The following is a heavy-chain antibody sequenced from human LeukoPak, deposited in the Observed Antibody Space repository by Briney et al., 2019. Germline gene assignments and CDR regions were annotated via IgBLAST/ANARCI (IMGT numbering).Heavy chain of an antibody. CDR1: GYTFTNYA. CDR3: ARVVVGESVVPIARYFDY. D-gene: IGHD2-2*01. Sequence: GASVKVSCKASGYTFTNYAISWVRQAPGQGLEWMGWISAYNTNTNYAQNLQGRVTMTTDTSTSTAYMELRSLRSDDTAVYYCARVVVGESVVPIARYFDYWGQGTLVIVSS. J-gene: IGHJ4*02. V-gene: IGHV1-18*01. CDR2: ISAYNTNT.